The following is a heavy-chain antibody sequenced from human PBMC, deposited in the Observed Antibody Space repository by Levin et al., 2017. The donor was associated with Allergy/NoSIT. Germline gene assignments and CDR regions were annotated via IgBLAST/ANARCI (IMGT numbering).Heavy chain of an antibody. Sequence: KISCKASGYTFSTYDITWVRQATGQGLEWVGWMNPNSGNTGYAQRFQGRVTMTRNTSISTAYMELSSLTSEDTAVYYCARAVRNQLVSDVWGQGTTVSVSS. D-gene: IGHD2-2*01. J-gene: IGHJ6*02. V-gene: IGHV1-8*01. CDR2: MNPNSGNT. CDR1: GYTFSTYD. CDR3: ARAVRNQLVSDV.